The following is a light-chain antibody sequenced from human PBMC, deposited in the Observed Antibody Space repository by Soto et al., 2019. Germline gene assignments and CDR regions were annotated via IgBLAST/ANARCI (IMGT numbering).Light chain of an antibody. V-gene: IGKV1-39*01. CDR2: AAS. CDR3: QQGYSTPQT. Sequence: DIQMTQSPSSLSASVGDRLTITCRASQSISSYLNWYQQKPGKAPKLLIYAASSLQSGVPSRFSRSGSGTDFTLTISSLQPEDFATYYCQQGYSTPQTFGQGTKVDIK. CDR1: QSISSY. J-gene: IGKJ1*01.